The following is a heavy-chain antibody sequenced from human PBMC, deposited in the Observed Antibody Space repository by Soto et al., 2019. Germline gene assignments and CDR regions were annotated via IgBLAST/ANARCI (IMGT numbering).Heavy chain of an antibody. D-gene: IGHD3-22*01. J-gene: IGHJ4*02. V-gene: IGHV3-23*01. CDR3: AKDLYYDSSGYPSHPLDY. Sequence: GGSLRLSCAASGFTFSSYAMSWVRQAPGKGLEWVSAISGSGGSTYYADSVKGRFTISRDNSKNTLYLQMNSLRAEDTAVYYCAKDLYYDSSGYPSHPLDYWGQGTLVTVSS. CDR1: GFTFSSYA. CDR2: ISGSGGST.